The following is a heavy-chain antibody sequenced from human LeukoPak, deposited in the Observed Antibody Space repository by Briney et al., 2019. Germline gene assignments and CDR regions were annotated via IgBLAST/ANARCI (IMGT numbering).Heavy chain of an antibody. CDR1: GFTFSSYG. D-gene: IGHD4-17*01. CDR3: AKGSALSVTTVTTGAFDI. V-gene: IGHV3-30*18. CDR2: ISYDGSNK. J-gene: IGHJ3*02. Sequence: GGSLRLSCAASGFTFSSYGMLWVRQAPGKGLEWVAVISYDGSNKYYADSVKGRFTISRDNSKNTLYLQMNSLRAEDTAVYYCAKGSALSVTTVTTGAFDIWGQGTMVTVSS.